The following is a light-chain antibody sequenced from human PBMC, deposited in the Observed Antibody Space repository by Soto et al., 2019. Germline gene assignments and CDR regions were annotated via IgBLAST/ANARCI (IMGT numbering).Light chain of an antibody. CDR1: SGDVGNYNY. J-gene: IGLJ1*01. V-gene: IGLV2-8*01. Sequence: QSVLTPPPSASVYIAQSVTTSCTGTSGDVGNYNYVSWYQQHPGKAPKVMIYDVTKRPSGVPDRFSGSKSGNTASLTVSGLQAEDEADYYCSSYAGTHIVFGTGTKVTVL. CDR2: DVT. CDR3: SSYAGTHIV.